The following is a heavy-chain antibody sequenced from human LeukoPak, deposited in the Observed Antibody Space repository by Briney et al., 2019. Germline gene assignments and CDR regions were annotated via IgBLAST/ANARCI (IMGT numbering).Heavy chain of an antibody. CDR2: ISYSGST. Sequence: SETLSLTCTVSGDSIRSSNYYWGWIRQPPGKGLEWIGTISYSGSTYYYPSLKSRVTISVDTSKNQFSLKLSSVTAADTAVYYCARDKGGSLDYWGQGTLVTVSS. D-gene: IGHD1-26*01. CDR1: GDSIRSSNYY. J-gene: IGHJ4*02. V-gene: IGHV4-39*07. CDR3: ARDKGGSLDY.